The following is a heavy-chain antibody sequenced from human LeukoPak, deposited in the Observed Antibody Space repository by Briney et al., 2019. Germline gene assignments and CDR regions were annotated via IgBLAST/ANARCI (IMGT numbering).Heavy chain of an antibody. CDR2: IYTSGST. Sequence: SETLSLICTVSGGSISSGSYYWSWIRQPAGKGLEWIGRIYTSGSTNYNPSLKSRVTISVDTSKNQFSLKLSSVTAADTAVYYCARAVDNYFGSSYNYNYMDVWGKGTTVTISS. CDR3: ARAVDNYFGSSYNYNYMDV. J-gene: IGHJ6*03. CDR1: GGSISSGSYY. V-gene: IGHV4-61*02. D-gene: IGHD3-10*01.